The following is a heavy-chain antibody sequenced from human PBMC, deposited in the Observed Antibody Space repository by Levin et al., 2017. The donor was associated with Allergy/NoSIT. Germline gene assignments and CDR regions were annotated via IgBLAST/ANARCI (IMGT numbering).Heavy chain of an antibody. D-gene: IGHD6-13*01. Sequence: SETLSLTCAVYGGSFSGYYWSWIRQPPGKGLEWIGEINHSGSTNYNPSLKSRVTISVDTSKNQFSLKLSSVTAADTAVYYCARVAAAGRARDAFDIWGQGTMVTVSS. CDR3: ARVAAAGRARDAFDI. CDR1: GGSFSGYY. CDR2: INHSGST. J-gene: IGHJ3*02. V-gene: IGHV4-34*01.